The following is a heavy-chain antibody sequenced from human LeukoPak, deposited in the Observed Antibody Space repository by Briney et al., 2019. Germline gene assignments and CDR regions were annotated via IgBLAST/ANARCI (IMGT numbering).Heavy chain of an antibody. CDR1: GDSISSSSSY. CDR3: ARGGSYLSAFDI. CDR2: IFYSGRT. D-gene: IGHD1-26*01. V-gene: IGHV4-39*07. Sequence: SETLSLTCTVSGDSISSSSSYWGWIRQPPGKGLEWIGSIFYSGRTYYNPSLKSRVTMSVDTSKNQFSLRLSSVNAADTAVYYCARGGSYLSAFDIWGQGTMVTVSS. J-gene: IGHJ3*02.